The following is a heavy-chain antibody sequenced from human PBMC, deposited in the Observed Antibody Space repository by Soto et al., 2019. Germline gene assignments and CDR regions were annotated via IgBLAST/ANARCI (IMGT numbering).Heavy chain of an antibody. CDR2: IYHSGST. CDR3: ARVQFGSYNTAFDY. CDR1: GXSLSSGYY. D-gene: IGHD2-15*01. J-gene: IGHJ4*02. Sequence: XTLSLTCAVSGXSLSSGYYWGWILQPPVKGLEWIWSIYHSGSTYYNPSLKSRVNISVDTSKNQFSLKLRYVNDADTAVYYCARVQFGSYNTAFDYWGQGPLVTVSS. V-gene: IGHV4-38-2*01.